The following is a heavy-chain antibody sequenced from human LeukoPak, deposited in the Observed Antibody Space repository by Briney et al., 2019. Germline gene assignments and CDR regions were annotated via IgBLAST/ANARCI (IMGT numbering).Heavy chain of an antibody. CDR1: GFTFSSYA. CDR3: VKDNPLDY. D-gene: IGHD1-14*01. Sequence: GGSLRLSCAASGFTFSSYAMSWVRQAPGKGLEWVSAISGSGGSTYYADSVKGRFTISRDNSKNTLYLHINSLRPEDTALYYCVKDNPLDYWGQGTLVIVSS. V-gene: IGHV3-23*01. J-gene: IGHJ4*02. CDR2: ISGSGGST.